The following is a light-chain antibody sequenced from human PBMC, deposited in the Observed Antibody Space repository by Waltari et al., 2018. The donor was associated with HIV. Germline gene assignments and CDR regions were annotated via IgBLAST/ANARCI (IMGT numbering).Light chain of an antibody. CDR3: FSYAGNNFLL. Sequence: QSALTQPRSVSGSPGQSVTISCTGTSSDAGDYKYVSWYQHHPGKAPKLMISDVSRRPSGVPDRFSGSKSGNTASLTVSGLQADDEATYYCFSYAGNNFLLFGGGTKLTVL. V-gene: IGLV2-11*01. CDR1: SSDAGDYKY. J-gene: IGLJ2*01. CDR2: DVS.